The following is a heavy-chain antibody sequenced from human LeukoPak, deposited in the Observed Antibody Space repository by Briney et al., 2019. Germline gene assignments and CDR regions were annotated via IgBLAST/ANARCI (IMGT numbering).Heavy chain of an antibody. CDR3: ARVRGTVTTFSFVDY. J-gene: IGHJ4*02. V-gene: IGHV1-2*02. CDR1: ADILSTFG. D-gene: IGHD4-11*01. Sequence: ASVKVSCKTSADILSTFGISWVRQAPGQGLEWMGWINPNSGGTNYAQKFQGRVTMTRDTSISTAYMELSRLRSDDTAVYYCARVRGTVTTFSFVDYWGQGTLVTVSS. CDR2: INPNSGGT.